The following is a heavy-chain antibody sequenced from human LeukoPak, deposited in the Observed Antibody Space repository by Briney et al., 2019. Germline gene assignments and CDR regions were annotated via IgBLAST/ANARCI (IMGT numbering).Heavy chain of an antibody. D-gene: IGHD3-10*02. CDR1: GFTLSSYS. CDR3: AELGITMIGGV. J-gene: IGHJ6*04. V-gene: IGHV3-21*01. CDR2: ISSSSSYI. Sequence: GGSLRLFCAASGFTLSSYSMNWVRQAPGKGLEWVSSISSSSSYIYYADSVKGRFTISRDNARNSLYLQMNSLRAEDTAVYYCAELGITMIGGVWGKGTTVTISS.